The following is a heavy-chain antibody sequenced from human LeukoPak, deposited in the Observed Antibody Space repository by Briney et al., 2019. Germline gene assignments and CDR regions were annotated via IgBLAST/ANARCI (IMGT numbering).Heavy chain of an antibody. CDR1: GFTLSSYE. J-gene: IGHJ3*02. CDR2: ISSSSSTI. V-gene: IGHV3-48*03. CDR3: AREAPSAFDI. Sequence: SGGSLRLSCAASGFTLSSYEVNWVRQAPGKGLEWVSYISSSSSTIYYADSVKGRFTISRDNAKNSVYLQMNSLRVEDTATYYCAREAPSAFDIWGQGTMVTVSS.